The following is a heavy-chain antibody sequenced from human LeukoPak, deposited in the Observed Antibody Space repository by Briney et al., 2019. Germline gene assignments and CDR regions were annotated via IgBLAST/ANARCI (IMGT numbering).Heavy chain of an antibody. D-gene: IGHD6-6*01. Sequence: PSETLSLTCTVSGGSISSYYWSWIRLPPGKGLEWIGYIHYSGSTNYNPSLKSRVTISLDTSKNQFSLKLSSVTAADTAVYYCARRSFEYSSTGDFDYWGQGTLVTVSS. J-gene: IGHJ4*02. CDR2: IHYSGST. CDR1: GGSISSYY. CDR3: ARRSFEYSSTGDFDY. V-gene: IGHV4-59*08.